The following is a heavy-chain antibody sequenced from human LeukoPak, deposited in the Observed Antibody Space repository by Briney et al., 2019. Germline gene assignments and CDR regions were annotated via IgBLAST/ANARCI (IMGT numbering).Heavy chain of an antibody. J-gene: IGHJ4*02. V-gene: IGHV3-33*06. CDR3: AKDDTNRVPRD. CDR2: IWYDGSNT. Sequence: GRSLRLSCAASGFTFSTYGMHWVRQAPGKGLEWVAVIWYDGSNTHYADSVKGRFTISRDNSKNTLYLQMNSLRAEDTAIYYCAKDDTNRVPRDWGQGTLVTVSS. CDR1: GFTFSTYG.